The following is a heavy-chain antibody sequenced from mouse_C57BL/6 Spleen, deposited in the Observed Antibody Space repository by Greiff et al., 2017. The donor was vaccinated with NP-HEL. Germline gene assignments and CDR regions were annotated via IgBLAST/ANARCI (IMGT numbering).Heavy chain of an antibody. CDR1: GYTFTDYN. CDR3: ARMGAYYGSSFWFAD. Sequence: EVQLQQSGPELVKPGASVKIPCKASGYTFTDYNMDWVKQSHGKSLEWIGDINPNNGGTIYNQKFKGKATLTVDKSSSTAYMELRSLTSEDTAVYYCARMGAYYGSSFWFADWGQGTLVTVSA. D-gene: IGHD1-1*01. CDR2: INPNNGGT. V-gene: IGHV1-18*01. J-gene: IGHJ3*01.